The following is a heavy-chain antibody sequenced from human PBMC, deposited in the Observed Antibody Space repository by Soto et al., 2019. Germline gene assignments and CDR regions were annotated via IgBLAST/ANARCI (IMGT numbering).Heavy chain of an antibody. J-gene: IGHJ3*02. V-gene: IGHV1-24*01. Sequence: GASVKVSCKVSGYTLTELSMHWVRQAPGKGLEWMGGFDPEDGETIYAQKFQGRVTMTEDTSTDTAYMELSSLRSEDTAVYYCATDRGTTVGPSDASDIWGQGPMVTLSS. CDR3: ATDRGTTVGPSDASDI. CDR1: GYTLTELS. CDR2: FDPEDGET. D-gene: IGHD4-17*01.